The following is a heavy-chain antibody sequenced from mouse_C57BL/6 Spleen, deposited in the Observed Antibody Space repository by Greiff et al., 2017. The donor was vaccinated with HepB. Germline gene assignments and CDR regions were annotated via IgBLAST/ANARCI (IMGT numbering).Heavy chain of an antibody. CDR3: ARRLRAGAMDY. Sequence: VQLQQSGAELVMPGASVKLSCKASGYTFTSYWMHWVKQRPGQGLEWIGEIDPSDSYTNYNQKFKGKSTLTVDKSSSTAYMQLSSLTSEDSAVYYCARRLRAGAMDYWGQGTSVTVSS. CDR2: IDPSDSYT. D-gene: IGHD3-2*02. J-gene: IGHJ4*01. V-gene: IGHV1-69*01. CDR1: GYTFTSYW.